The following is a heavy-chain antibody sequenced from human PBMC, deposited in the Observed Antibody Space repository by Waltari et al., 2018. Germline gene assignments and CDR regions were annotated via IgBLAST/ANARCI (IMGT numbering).Heavy chain of an antibody. Sequence: QVQLVQSGAEVKKPGASVKVSCQASGYTFTSYGISWVRQAPGHGLEWMGWISAYNGNTNYAQKLQVRATSTKETSTSTAYMELRNRGSDDTAVYYFARDLPTTPRLNGDAFDIWGQGTMVTVSS. D-gene: IGHD6-6*01. CDR3: ARDLPTTPRLNGDAFDI. V-gene: IGHV1-18*01. J-gene: IGHJ3*02. CDR2: ISAYNGNT. CDR1: GYTFTSYG.